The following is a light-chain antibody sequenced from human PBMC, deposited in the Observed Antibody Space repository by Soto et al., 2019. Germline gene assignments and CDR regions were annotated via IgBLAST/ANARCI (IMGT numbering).Light chain of an antibody. CDR3: QQYASAPLA. CDR2: GAS. CDR1: QSVDSY. V-gene: IGKV3-11*01. J-gene: IGKJ4*01. Sequence: EIVLTQSPASLSLSPGERATLSCRASQSVDSYLVWYQQKPGQAPRLLIFGASNRATGIPARFSGSGSGTDFTLTINSLEPDDFAVYYCQQYASAPLAFGGGTRVDVK.